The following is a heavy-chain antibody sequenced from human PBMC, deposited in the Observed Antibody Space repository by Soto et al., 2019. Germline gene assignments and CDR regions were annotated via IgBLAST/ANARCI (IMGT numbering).Heavy chain of an antibody. CDR1: GFTFSISA. Sequence: GGALRLSCGASGFTFSISAMSWVRQAPGKGLEWGSTTGGNGRTTYYADSVKGRFTVSRDNAKNTLDLQMSSLRAEDSAVYYCATVHPNSRSSDSWGQGT. D-gene: IGHD1-1*01. CDR2: TGGNGRTT. J-gene: IGHJ4*02. CDR3: ATVHPNSRSSDS. V-gene: IGHV3-23*01.